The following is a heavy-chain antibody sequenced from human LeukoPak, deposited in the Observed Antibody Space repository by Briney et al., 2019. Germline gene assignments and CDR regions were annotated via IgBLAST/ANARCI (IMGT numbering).Heavy chain of an antibody. J-gene: IGHJ4*02. CDR3: ARDDGYDSRFDY. D-gene: IGHD5-12*01. V-gene: IGHV4-4*07. CDR2: IHASGST. Sequence: PSETLSLTCTVSGSSISSYYWSWIRQPAGKGLEWIGRIHASGSTVYNPSLMSRVTMSVGTSKSQFSLKLTSVTAADTAVYYCARDDGYDSRFDYWGQGTLLTVSS. CDR1: GSSISSYY.